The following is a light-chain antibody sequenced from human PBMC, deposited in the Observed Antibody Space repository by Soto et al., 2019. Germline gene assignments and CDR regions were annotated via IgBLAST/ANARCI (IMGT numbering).Light chain of an antibody. CDR2: AAS. CDR1: RAISNY. J-gene: IGKJ4*01. CDR3: QNYNTALLT. Sequence: DIQLTQSPSSLPASVGDRVTITCRASRAISNYLAWYQQKPGKVPKLLIFAASTLQSGVPSRFSGSGSGTDFTLTISGLQPEDVAIYYCQNYNTALLTFGGGNKVEIK. V-gene: IGKV1-27*01.